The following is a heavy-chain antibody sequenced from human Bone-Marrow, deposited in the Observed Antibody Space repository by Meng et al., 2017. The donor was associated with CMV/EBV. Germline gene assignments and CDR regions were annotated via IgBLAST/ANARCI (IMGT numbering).Heavy chain of an antibody. J-gene: IGHJ5*01. D-gene: IGHD3-3*01. CDR2: VNAHSGAT. V-gene: IGHV1-2*02. CDR1: GYTFTGYY. CDR3: ARVTDFWSTPWGFDP. Sequence: ASVKVSCKASGYTFTGYYIHWVRQAPGQGLEWMGWVNAHSGATNYAMNFQDRVTMTRDTSITTAYMDLSRLTSDDTAVYYCARVTDFWSTPWGFDPWGQGNLVNVAS.